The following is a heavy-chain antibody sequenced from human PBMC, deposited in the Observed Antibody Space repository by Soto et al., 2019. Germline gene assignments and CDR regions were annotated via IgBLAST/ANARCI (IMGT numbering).Heavy chain of an antibody. CDR3: ARVGDSSGYDY. CDR1: GNTFTSYT. J-gene: IGHJ4*02. V-gene: IGHV1-3*01. D-gene: IGHD3-22*01. Sequence: ASVKVSCKASGNTFTSYTIHWVRQAPGHRLEWMGWINVGNGNREYSQRFQVRVTITRDTSASTAYMELSSLRSEDTAVYYCARVGDSSGYDYWGQGTLVTVSS. CDR2: INVGNGNR.